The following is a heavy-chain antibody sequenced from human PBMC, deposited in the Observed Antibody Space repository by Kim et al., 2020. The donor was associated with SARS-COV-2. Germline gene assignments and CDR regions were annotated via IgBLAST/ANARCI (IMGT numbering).Heavy chain of an antibody. D-gene: IGHD3-9*01. V-gene: IGHV1-24*01. J-gene: IGHJ5*02. Sequence: ASVKVSCKVSGYTLTELSMHWVRQAPGKGLEWMGGFDPEDGETIYAQKFQGRVTMTEDTSTDTAYMELSSLRSEDTAVYYCATDWDWFRNPGAHWFDPWGQGTLVTVSS. CDR3: ATDWDWFRNPGAHWFDP. CDR1: GYTLTELS. CDR2: FDPEDGET.